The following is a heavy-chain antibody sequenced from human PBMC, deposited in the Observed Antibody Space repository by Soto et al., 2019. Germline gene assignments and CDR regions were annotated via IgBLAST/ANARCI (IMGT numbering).Heavy chain of an antibody. V-gene: IGHV4-59*12. D-gene: IGHD3-9*01. CDR2: IYYSGST. J-gene: IGHJ4*02. Sequence: SETLSLTCTVSGGSISSYYWSWIRQPPGKGLEWIGYIYYSGSTYYNPSLKSRVTISVDTSKNQFSLKLSSVTAADTAVYYCARAQAGDWLLSPFDYWGQGTLVTVSS. CDR1: GGSISSYY. CDR3: ARAQAGDWLLSPFDY.